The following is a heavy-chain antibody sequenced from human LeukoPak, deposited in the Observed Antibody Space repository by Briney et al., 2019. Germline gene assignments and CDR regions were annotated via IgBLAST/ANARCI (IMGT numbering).Heavy chain of an antibody. V-gene: IGHV1-18*01. J-gene: IGHJ6*02. CDR2: ISAYNGNT. CDR3: ARLINYYGSGSSPYYGMDV. Sequence: ASVKVSCKASGGTFTSYGIIWVRQAPGQGLEWMGWISAYNGNTNYAQKLQGRVTMTTDTSTSTAYMELRSLRSDDTAVYYCARLINYYGSGSSPYYGMDVWGQGTTVTVSS. CDR1: GGTFTSYG. D-gene: IGHD3-10*01.